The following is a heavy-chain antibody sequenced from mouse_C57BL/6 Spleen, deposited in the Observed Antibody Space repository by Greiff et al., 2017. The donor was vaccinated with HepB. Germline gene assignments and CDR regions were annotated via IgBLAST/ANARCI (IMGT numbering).Heavy chain of an antibody. D-gene: IGHD1-1*01. V-gene: IGHV1-19*01. CDR1: GYTFTDYY. J-gene: IGHJ2*01. CDR3: ARNYYGSSYFDY. Sequence: VQLQQSGPVLVKPGASVKMSCKASGYTFTDYYMNWVKQSHGKSLEWIGVINPYNGCTSYNQKFKGKATLTVDKSSSTAYMELNSLTSEDSAVYYCARNYYGSSYFDYWGQGTTLTVSS. CDR2: INPYNGCT.